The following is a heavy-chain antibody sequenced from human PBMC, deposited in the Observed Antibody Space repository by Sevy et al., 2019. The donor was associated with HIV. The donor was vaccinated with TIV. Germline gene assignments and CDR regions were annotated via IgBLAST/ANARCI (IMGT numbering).Heavy chain of an antibody. CDR1: GGSISSYY. D-gene: IGHD6-6*01. J-gene: IGHJ6*02. Sequence: SETLSLTCTVSGGSISSYYWSWIRQPPGKGLEWIGYIYYSRSTNYNPSLKSRVTISVDTSKNQFSLKLSSVTAADTAVYYCARARRYSSSSGRPQYYYYYYGMDVWGQGTTVTVSS. CDR2: IYYSRST. CDR3: ARARRYSSSSGRPQYYYYYYGMDV. V-gene: IGHV4-59*01.